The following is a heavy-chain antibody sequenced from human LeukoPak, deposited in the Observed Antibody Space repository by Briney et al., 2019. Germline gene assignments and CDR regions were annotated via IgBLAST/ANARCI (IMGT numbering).Heavy chain of an antibody. Sequence: GGSLRLSCAASGFTFSSYAMHWVRQAPGKGLEYVSAISSNGGSTYYANSVKGRFTISRDNSKNTLYLQMGSLRAEDMAVYYCAGDRITMVRGVLWRGYFDYWGQGTLVSVSS. CDR3: AGDRITMVRGVLWRGYFDY. V-gene: IGHV3-64*01. CDR1: GFTFSSYA. CDR2: ISSNGGST. J-gene: IGHJ4*02. D-gene: IGHD3-10*01.